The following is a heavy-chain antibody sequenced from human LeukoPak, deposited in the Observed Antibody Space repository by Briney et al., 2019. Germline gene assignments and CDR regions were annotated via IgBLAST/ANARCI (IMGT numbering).Heavy chain of an antibody. CDR1: GFTFSDYY. CDR3: AKDPYVIAARGAHFDY. CDR2: ISSSGSTI. V-gene: IGHV3-11*04. D-gene: IGHD6-6*01. J-gene: IGHJ4*02. Sequence: PGGSLRLSCAASGFTFSDYYMSWIRQAPGKGLEWVSYISSSGSTIYYADSVKGRFTISRDNAKNTLYLQMNSLRAEDTAVYYCAKDPYVIAARGAHFDYWGQGTLVTVSS.